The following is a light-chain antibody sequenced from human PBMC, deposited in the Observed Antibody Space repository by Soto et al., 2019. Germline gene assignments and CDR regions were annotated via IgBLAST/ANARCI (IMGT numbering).Light chain of an antibody. CDR2: GAS. J-gene: IGKJ1*01. V-gene: IGKV3-15*01. Sequence: EIVMTQSPATLSVSPGERATLSCWASQSVGSNLAWYQQNPGQAPRLLIFGASTRATGIPARFSGSGSGTEFTLTISSLQYEDVAVYYCQHYNNWPPTWTFGQGTKVDI. CDR3: QHYNNWPPTWT. CDR1: QSVGSN.